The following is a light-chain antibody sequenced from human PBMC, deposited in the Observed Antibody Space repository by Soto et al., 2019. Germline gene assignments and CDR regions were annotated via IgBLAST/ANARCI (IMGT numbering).Light chain of an antibody. CDR1: NIETKS. CDR2: DDT. V-gene: IGLV3-21*02. CDR3: QVWDNTSDHDV. Sequence: SYELTQPPSVSVAPGQTARITCGGNNIETKSVHWYRQRPGQAPVLVVYDDTDRPSGIPERFSGSNSGNTATLTISRVEAGDEADYYCQVWDNTSDHDVFGTGTKVTVL. J-gene: IGLJ1*01.